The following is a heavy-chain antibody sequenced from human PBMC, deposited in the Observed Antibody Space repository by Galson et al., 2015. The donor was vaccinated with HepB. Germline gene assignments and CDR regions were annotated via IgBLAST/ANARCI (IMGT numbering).Heavy chain of an antibody. CDR2: IKQDGSEK. CDR1: GFTFSSYW. J-gene: IGHJ4*02. D-gene: IGHD3-3*01. V-gene: IGHV3-7*03. Sequence: SLRLSCEASGFTFSSYWMSWVRQAPGQGLEWVANIKQDGSEKYYADSVKGRFTISKDNSKNTLYLQMNSLRAEDTAVYYCAKDQAVTYYDFWGGYPFDYWGQGTLVTVSS. CDR3: AKDQAVTYYDFWGGYPFDY.